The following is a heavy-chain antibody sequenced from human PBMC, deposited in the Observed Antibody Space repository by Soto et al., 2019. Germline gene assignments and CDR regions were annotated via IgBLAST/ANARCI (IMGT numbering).Heavy chain of an antibody. CDR1: GFTFSSYW. Sequence: GGSLRLSCAASGFTFSSYWMHWVRQAPGKGLVWVSHIDTDGSDTTYADSVKGRFTISRDNAKNTLYLQMNSLRAEDTAVYYCARGRKSAITGTTGFDYWGQGALVTVSS. CDR3: ARGRKSAITGTTGFDY. CDR2: IDTDGSDT. J-gene: IGHJ4*02. D-gene: IGHD1-20*01. V-gene: IGHV3-74*01.